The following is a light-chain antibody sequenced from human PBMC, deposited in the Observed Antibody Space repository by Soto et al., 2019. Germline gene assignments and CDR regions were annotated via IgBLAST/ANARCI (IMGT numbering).Light chain of an antibody. CDR2: DVS. V-gene: IGKV1-5*01. CDR3: QQYNSYWT. Sequence: DIQMTQSPSTLSASVGDRFTITCRASQSISSWLAWYQQKPGRAPKLLISDVSSLESGVPSRFSGSGFGTEFTLTISSLQPDDVATYYCQQYNSYWTFGQGTKVDIK. CDR1: QSISSW. J-gene: IGKJ1*01.